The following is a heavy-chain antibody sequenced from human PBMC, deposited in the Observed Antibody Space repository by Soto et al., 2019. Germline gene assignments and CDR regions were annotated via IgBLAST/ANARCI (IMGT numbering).Heavy chain of an antibody. J-gene: IGHJ4*02. V-gene: IGHV1-18*01. CDR2: ISAYNGNT. CDR3: ARDSPPVDY. Sequence: GASVNVSCKGSGYTFTKYGISWVGQALGQGLEWMGWISAYNGNTKYAQKLQGRVTMTTDTSTSTAYMELRSLRSDDTAVYYCARDSPPVDYWGQGTLVTVSA. CDR1: GYTFTKYG.